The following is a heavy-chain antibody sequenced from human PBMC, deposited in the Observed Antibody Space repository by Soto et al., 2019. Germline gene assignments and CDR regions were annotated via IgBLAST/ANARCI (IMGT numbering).Heavy chain of an antibody. J-gene: IGHJ2*01. CDR1: GFAFSSFA. CDR2: VSVRGDNT. V-gene: IGHV3-23*01. Sequence: HPGGSLRLSCAASGFAFSSFAMSWVRQAPGKGLEWVSAVSVRGDNTYYADSVKGRFTISRDNSKSTLFLQMSSLRVDDTAVYFCVKAGYCAGDCYSDARFYWHFDLWGRGTLVTVSS. D-gene: IGHD2-21*02. CDR3: VKAGYCAGDCYSDARFYWHFDL.